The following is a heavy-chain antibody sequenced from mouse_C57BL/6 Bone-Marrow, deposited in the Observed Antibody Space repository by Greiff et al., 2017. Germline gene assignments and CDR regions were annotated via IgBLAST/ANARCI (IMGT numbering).Heavy chain of an antibody. D-gene: IGHD2-2*01. V-gene: IGHV5-6*02. J-gene: IGHJ3*01. Sequence: EVKLVESGGDLVKPGGSLKLSCAASGFTFSSYGMSWVRQTPDKRLEWVATISSGGSYTYYPDSVKGRFPISRDNAKNTLYLQMSSLKSEDTAMYYCARQLVLAYWGQGTLVTVSA. CDR1: GFTFSSYG. CDR2: ISSGGSYT. CDR3: ARQLVLAY.